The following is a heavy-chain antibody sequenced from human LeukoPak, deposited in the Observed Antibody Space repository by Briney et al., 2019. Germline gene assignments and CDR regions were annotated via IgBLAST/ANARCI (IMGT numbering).Heavy chain of an antibody. CDR1: GFTFSTYA. V-gene: IGHV3-64D*09. J-gene: IGHJ4*02. CDR3: VKSYYGSGGYPPL. Sequence: GGSLRLSCSASGFTFSTYAMHWVRQAPGKGLQYVSAISSSGGSTFYADSVMGRFNISRDNSKNTLYLQMSSLRTEDTAVYYCVKSYYGSGGYPPLWGQGTLVTVSS. CDR2: ISSSGGST. D-gene: IGHD3-10*01.